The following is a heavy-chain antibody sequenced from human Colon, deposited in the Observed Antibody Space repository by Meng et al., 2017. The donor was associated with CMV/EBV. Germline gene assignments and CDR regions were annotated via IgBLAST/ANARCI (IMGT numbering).Heavy chain of an antibody. CDR2: IDTSGST. CDR3: VGPHHYFDY. CDR1: GAPFSNTNYY. Sequence: QAQQQRSARVPLSASAPLPRPVTGSGAPFSNTNYYLGWLRQPAVKGLEYIGRIDTSGSTKYNPSLTSRVTISVDTSKRQISLKLTSVTAADSAMYYCVGPHHYFDYWGQGTLVTVSS. J-gene: IGHJ4*02. V-gene: IGHV4-61*02.